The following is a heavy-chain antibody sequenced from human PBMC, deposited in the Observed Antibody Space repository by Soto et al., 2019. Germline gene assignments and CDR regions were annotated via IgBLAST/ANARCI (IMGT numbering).Heavy chain of an antibody. J-gene: IGHJ6*02. CDR3: ARSGGGGYSYGYYYYYGMDV. V-gene: IGHV6-1*01. Sequence: SQTLSLTCAISGDSVSSNSAAWNWIRQSPSRGLEWLGRTYYRSKWYNDYAVSVKSRITINPDTSKNQFSLQLNSVTPEDTAVYYCARSGGGGYSYGYYYYYGMDVWGQGTTVTVSS. CDR2: TYYRSKWYN. D-gene: IGHD5-18*01. CDR1: GDSVSSNSAA.